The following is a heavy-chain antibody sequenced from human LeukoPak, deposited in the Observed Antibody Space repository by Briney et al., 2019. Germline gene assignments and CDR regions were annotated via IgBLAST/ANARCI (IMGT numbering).Heavy chain of an antibody. D-gene: IGHD3-3*02. Sequence: GGSLRLSCAASGFTFSSYSMNWVRQAPGKGLEWVSYISSSSSTTYYADSVKGRFTISRDNSRNTLYLQMNSLRAEDTAVYSCARDLSGLDAFDIWGQGTMVTVSS. CDR1: GFTFSSYS. CDR2: ISSSSSTT. J-gene: IGHJ3*02. V-gene: IGHV3-48*01. CDR3: ARDLSGLDAFDI.